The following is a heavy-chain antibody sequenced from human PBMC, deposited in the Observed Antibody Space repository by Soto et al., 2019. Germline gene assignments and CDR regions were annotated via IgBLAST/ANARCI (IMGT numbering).Heavy chain of an antibody. V-gene: IGHV3-30-3*01. CDR2: ISYDGSNK. D-gene: IGHD3-9*01. J-gene: IGHJ3*02. Sequence: QVQLVESGGGVVQPGRSLRLSCAASGFTFSSYAMHWVRQAPGKGLEWVAVISYDGSNKYYADSVKGRFTISRDNSKNTLYLQMNSLRAEDTAVYYCARDSDPSNFWSGHKFYDILTGYFGIDAFDIWGQGTMVTVSS. CDR3: ARDSDPSNFWSGHKFYDILTGYFGIDAFDI. CDR1: GFTFSSYA.